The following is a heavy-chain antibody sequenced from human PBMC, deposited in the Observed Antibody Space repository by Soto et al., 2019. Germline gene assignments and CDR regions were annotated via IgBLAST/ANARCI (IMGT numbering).Heavy chain of an antibody. CDR2: IYHSGST. D-gene: IGHD3-22*01. V-gene: IGHV4-30-2*01. CDR3: AREVVGETYYYDSSGYDDAFDI. J-gene: IGHJ3*02. Sequence: QLQLQESGSGLVKPSQTLSLTCAVSAGSISSGGYSWSWIRQPPGKGLEWIGYIYHSGSTYYNPSLKSRVTIAVDRSKNQFSLKLSSVTAADTAVYYCAREVVGETYYYDSSGYDDAFDIWGQGTMVTVSS. CDR1: AGSISSGGYS.